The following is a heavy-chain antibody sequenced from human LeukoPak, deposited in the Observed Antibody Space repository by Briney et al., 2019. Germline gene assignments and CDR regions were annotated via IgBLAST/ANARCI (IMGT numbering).Heavy chain of an antibody. J-gene: IGHJ4*02. CDR1: GGSFSGYY. Sequence: PSETLSLTCAVYGGSFSGYYWSWIRQPPGKGLEWIGEINHSGSTNYNPSLKSRVTISVDTSKNQFSLKLSPVTAADTAVYYCARGEYYGSGSYYYWGQGTLVTVSS. D-gene: IGHD3-10*01. CDR3: ARGEYYGSGSYYY. CDR2: INHSGST. V-gene: IGHV4-34*01.